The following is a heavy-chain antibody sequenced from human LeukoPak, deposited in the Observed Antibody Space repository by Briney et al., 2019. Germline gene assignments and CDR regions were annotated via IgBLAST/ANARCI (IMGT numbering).Heavy chain of an antibody. CDR3: AREEKAWRIDYYYYYGMDV. Sequence: ASVKVSCMASGYTFTGYYMHWVRPAPGQGLEWVGRTNPNNGGTSYAQKFQGRVTMTRDMSISTAYMELSRLRSDDTAVYYCAREEKAWRIDYYYYYGMDVWGQGTTVTVSS. J-gene: IGHJ6*02. D-gene: IGHD2-21*01. CDR2: TNPNNGGT. CDR1: GYTFTGYY. V-gene: IGHV1-2*06.